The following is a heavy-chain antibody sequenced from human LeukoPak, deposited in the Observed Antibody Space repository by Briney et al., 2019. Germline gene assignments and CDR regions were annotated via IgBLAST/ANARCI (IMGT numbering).Heavy chain of an antibody. CDR3: ASRVVPAANYFDY. Sequence: SETLSLTCAVYGGSFSGYYWSWIRQPPGKGLEWIGEINHSGSTNYNPSLKSRVTTSVDTSKNQFSLKLSSVTAADTAVYYCASRVVPAANYFDYWGQGTMVTVSS. CDR1: GGSFSGYY. D-gene: IGHD2-2*01. J-gene: IGHJ4*03. V-gene: IGHV4-34*01. CDR2: INHSGST.